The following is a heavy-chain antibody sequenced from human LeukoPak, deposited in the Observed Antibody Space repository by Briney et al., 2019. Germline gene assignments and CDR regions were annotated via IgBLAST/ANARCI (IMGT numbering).Heavy chain of an antibody. V-gene: IGHV3-30*04. J-gene: IGHJ3*02. CDR3: ARDSFRGNAFDI. CDR1: GFTFSSYA. Sequence: HAGGSLRLSCAASGFTFSSYAMHWVRQAPDKGLEWVAVISYDGSNEYYADSVKGRFTISRDNSKNTLYLQMNSLRAEDTAVYYCARDSFRGNAFDIWGQGTMVTVSS. D-gene: IGHD3-3*02. CDR2: ISYDGSNE.